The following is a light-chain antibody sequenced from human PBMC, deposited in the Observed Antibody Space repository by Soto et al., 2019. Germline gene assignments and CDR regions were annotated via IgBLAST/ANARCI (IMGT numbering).Light chain of an antibody. CDR3: QLYGSSPET. CDR1: QSVSSSY. CDR2: GAS. V-gene: IGKV3-20*01. J-gene: IGKJ1*01. Sequence: IVLTQSLGTRSLSPGERATLSWRASQSVSSSYLAWYQQKPGQAPRLLIYGASSRATGIPHRSRDSGSGADLTLSVIILEPEDFALYYCQLYGSSPETFGQGTKVDI.